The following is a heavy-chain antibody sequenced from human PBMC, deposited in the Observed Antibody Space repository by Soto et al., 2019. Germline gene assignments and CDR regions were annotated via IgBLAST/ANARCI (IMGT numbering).Heavy chain of an antibody. CDR3: ARVLYDSSGYYLTD. D-gene: IGHD3-22*01. V-gene: IGHV4-4*02. CDR2: IYHSGST. CDR1: GGSISSSNW. Sequence: SETLSLTCAVSGGSISSSNWWSWVRQPPGKGLEWIGEIYHSGSTNYNPSLKSRVTISVDKSKNQFSLKLSSVTAADTAVYYRARVLYDSSGYYLTDWGQGTLVTVSS. J-gene: IGHJ4*02.